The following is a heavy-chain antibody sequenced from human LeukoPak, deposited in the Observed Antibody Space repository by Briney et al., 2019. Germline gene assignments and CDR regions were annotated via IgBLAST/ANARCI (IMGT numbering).Heavy chain of an antibody. J-gene: IGHJ6*03. Sequence: PSETLSLTCTVSGGSISSSSYYWGWIRQPPGKGLEWIGSIYYSGSTYYNPSLKSRVTISVDTSKNQFSLKLSSVTAADTAVYYCARHTISTSPYYYYYMDAWGKGTTVTVSS. CDR1: GGSISSSSYY. V-gene: IGHV4-39*01. CDR3: ARHTISTSPYYYYYMDA. CDR2: IYYSGST. D-gene: IGHD2-2*01.